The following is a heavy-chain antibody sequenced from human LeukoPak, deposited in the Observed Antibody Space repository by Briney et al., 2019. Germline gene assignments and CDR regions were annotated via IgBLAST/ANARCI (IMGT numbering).Heavy chain of an antibody. V-gene: IGHV4-4*07. J-gene: IGHJ2*01. CDR2: SYTSGST. CDR1: DGSISSYY. Sequence: SETLSLTCTVSDGSISSYYWSWIRQPAGKGLEWIGRSYTSGSTNYNPSLKSRVTMSVDTSKNQFSLKLSSVTAADTAVYYCARDPPYGDYWYFDLWGRGTLVTVSS. D-gene: IGHD4-17*01. CDR3: ARDPPYGDYWYFDL.